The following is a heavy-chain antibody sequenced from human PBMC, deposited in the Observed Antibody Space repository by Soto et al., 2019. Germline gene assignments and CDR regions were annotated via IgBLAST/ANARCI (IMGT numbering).Heavy chain of an antibody. V-gene: IGHV4-59*01. CDR1: GGSISSYY. D-gene: IGHD2-15*01. CDR3: ARVKMVCSGGSCYSVWFDP. CDR2: IYYSGST. Sequence: SETLSLTCTVSGGSISSYYWSWIRQPPGKGLEWIGYIYYSGSTNYNPSLKSRVTISVDTSKNQFSLKLSSVIAADTAVYYRARVKMVCSGGSCYSVWFDPWGQGTLVTVSS. J-gene: IGHJ5*02.